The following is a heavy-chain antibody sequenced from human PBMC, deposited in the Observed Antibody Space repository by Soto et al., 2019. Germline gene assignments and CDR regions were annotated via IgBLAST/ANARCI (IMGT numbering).Heavy chain of an antibody. J-gene: IGHJ4*02. D-gene: IGHD6-19*01. CDR1: GGSISSSIYY. CDR2: SYYRGTT. Sequence: PSETRSRTWTVSGGSISSSIYYWVWIRQPPGKVLEWIGSSYYRGTTHYDPSLKSRVTISVDTSKNQFSLKVTSVTAADTAVYYCARPARQGTVAGDYWGQGTLVTVSS. V-gene: IGHV4-39*01. CDR3: ARPARQGTVAGDY.